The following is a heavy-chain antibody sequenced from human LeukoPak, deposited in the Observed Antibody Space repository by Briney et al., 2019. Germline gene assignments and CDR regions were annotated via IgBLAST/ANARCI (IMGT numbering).Heavy chain of an antibody. J-gene: IGHJ4*02. D-gene: IGHD4-23*01. Sequence: TSETLSLTCTVSGGSISSYYWSWIRQPPGKGLEWIGYIYYSGSTNYNPSLKSRVTISVDTSKNQFSLKLSSVTAADTAVYYCARDLRWFDYWRQGTLVTVSS. CDR3: ARDLRWFDY. CDR2: IYYSGST. CDR1: GGSISSYY. V-gene: IGHV4-59*01.